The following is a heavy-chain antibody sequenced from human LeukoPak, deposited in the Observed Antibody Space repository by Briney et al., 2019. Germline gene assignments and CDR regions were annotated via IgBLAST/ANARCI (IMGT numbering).Heavy chain of an antibody. CDR2: ISSSGSIM. D-gene: IGHD2-2*01. Sequence: GGSLRLSCAASGFSFSSYEMNWVRQAPGKGLEWVSYISSSGSIMYSADSVKGRFTISRDNAKNSLYLQMNSLRAEETAVYYCARDIPHRVPVTDQGTRMAYWGQGTLVTVSS. J-gene: IGHJ4*02. CDR3: ARDIPHRVPVTDQGTRMAY. CDR1: GFSFSSYE. V-gene: IGHV3-48*03.